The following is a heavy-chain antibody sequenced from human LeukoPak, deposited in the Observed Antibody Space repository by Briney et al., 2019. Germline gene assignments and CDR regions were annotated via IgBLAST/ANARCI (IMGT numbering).Heavy chain of an antibody. CDR3: ARMWAAGCFDY. D-gene: IGHD6-13*01. CDR2: IKQDRSEK. V-gene: IGHV3-7*01. CDR1: GFPFSSYW. Sequence: GGSLRLSCAATGFPFSSYWMSWVRQAPGKGLEWVANIKQDRSEKYCVDSVKGRFTISRDNAKNSLYLQMNSLRAEDTAVYYCARMWAAGCFDYWGQGTLVTVSS. J-gene: IGHJ4*02.